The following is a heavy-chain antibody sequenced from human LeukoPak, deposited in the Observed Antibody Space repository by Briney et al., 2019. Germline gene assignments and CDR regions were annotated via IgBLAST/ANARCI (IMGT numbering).Heavy chain of an antibody. V-gene: IGHV3-30-3*01. Sequence: GRSLRLSCAASGFTFSNFAMHWVRQAPGKGLEWVAVISYDGSNKYYADSVKGRFTISRDNSKNTLYLQMNSLRAEDTAVYYCAVSRYCSSTSCYDYWGQGTLVTVSS. CDR2: ISYDGSNK. J-gene: IGHJ4*02. CDR3: AVSRYCSSTSCYDY. CDR1: GFTFSNFA. D-gene: IGHD2-2*01.